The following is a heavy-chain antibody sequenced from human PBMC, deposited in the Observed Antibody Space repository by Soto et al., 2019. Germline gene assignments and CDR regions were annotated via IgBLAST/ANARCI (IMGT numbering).Heavy chain of an antibody. CDR3: ASAMKYNYGYY. J-gene: IGHJ4*02. CDR1: GYTFTSYS. Sequence: PGESLKISCKGSGYTFTSYSIGWVRQMPGKGLEWMGIIYASDSDTRYSPSFQRQVTISVDKSISTAYLHWTSLKASDTAIYYCASAMKYNYGYYCGQGTLLTVSS. D-gene: IGHD5-18*01. CDR2: IYASDSDT. V-gene: IGHV5-51*01.